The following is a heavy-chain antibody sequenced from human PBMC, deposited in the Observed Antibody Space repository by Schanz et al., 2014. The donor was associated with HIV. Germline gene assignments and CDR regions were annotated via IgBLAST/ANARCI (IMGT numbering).Heavy chain of an antibody. CDR3: AKDRNQYDSRYIGKGNYYYYYGMDV. D-gene: IGHD3-22*01. V-gene: IGHV3-30*18. Sequence: QVQLVESGGGVVQPGGSLRLSCAASGFTFNSYGMHWVRQAPGKGLEGGSVISYDGRNKLDADSVKGRFTISRDNSKNTMYLKMNSLRVDDTAVYYCAKDRNQYDSRYIGKGNYYYYYGMDVWGQGTTVTVSS. CDR1: GFTFNSYG. CDR2: ISYDGRNK. J-gene: IGHJ6*02.